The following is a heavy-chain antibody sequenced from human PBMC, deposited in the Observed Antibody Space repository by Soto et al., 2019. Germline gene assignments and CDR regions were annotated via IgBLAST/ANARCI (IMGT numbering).Heavy chain of an antibody. V-gene: IGHV2-5*02. D-gene: IGHD2-2*01. CDR2: IYWDDDK. CDR1: GFSLNTGGVG. J-gene: IGHJ3*02. CDR3: APARNALVAFYI. Sequence: QITLKESGPTLVKPTQTLTLTCTFSGFSLNTGGVGVGWIRQSPGKALEWLGLIYWDDDKRYSPSLKTRLTITKDPSKNQVVLTMTNMEPVDTATYSCAPARNALVAFYIWGQGTLVTVSS.